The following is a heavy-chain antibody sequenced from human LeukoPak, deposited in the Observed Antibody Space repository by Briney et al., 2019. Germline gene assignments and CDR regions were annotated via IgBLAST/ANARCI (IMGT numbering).Heavy chain of an antibody. CDR1: GYTFTGYY. V-gene: IGHV1-2*02. Sequence: ASVKVSCKASGYTFTGYYMHWVRQAPGQGLEWMGWINPNSGGTNYAQKFQGRVTMTRDTSISTAYMELSRLRSDDTAVYYCVRVGRYCSSTSCYQAPAFDIWGQGTMVTVSS. D-gene: IGHD2-2*01. CDR3: VRVGRYCSSTSCYQAPAFDI. J-gene: IGHJ3*02. CDR2: INPNSGGT.